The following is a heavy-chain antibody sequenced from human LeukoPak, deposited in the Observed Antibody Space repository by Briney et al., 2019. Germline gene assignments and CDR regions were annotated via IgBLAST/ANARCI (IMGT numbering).Heavy chain of an antibody. CDR3: ARDDYGETFDY. D-gene: IGHD4-17*01. J-gene: IGHJ4*02. Sequence: PGGSLRLSCAASGFTFSTYAMSWVRQAPGKGLDWVSAISGRGGSTFYADSVKGRFTISRDNSKNTLYLQMNSPRAEDTAVYYCARDDYGETFDYWGQGTLVTVSS. CDR1: GFTFSTYA. CDR2: ISGRGGST. V-gene: IGHV3-23*01.